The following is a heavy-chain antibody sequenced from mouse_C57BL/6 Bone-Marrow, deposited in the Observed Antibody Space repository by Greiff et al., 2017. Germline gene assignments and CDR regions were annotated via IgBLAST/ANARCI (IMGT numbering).Heavy chain of an antibody. D-gene: IGHD1-1*01. CDR2: IHPNSGST. V-gene: IGHV1-64*01. J-gene: IGHJ1*03. CDR1: GYTFTSYW. CDR3: AREGNIYYYGSSFYWYFDV. Sequence: QVQLKQPGAELVKPGASVKLSCKASGYTFTSYWMHWVKQRPGQGLEWIGMIHPNSGSTNYNEKFKSKATLTVDKSSSTAYMQLSSLTSEDSAVYYCAREGNIYYYGSSFYWYFDVWGTGTTVTVSS.